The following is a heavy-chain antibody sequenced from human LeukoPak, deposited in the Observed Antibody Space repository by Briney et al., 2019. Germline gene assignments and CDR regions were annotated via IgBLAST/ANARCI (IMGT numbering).Heavy chain of an antibody. CDR2: IYYSGST. CDR1: GGSISSYY. V-gene: IGHV4-59*01. CDR3: ARVGYYYYYGMDV. J-gene: IGHJ6*02. Sequence: SETLSLTCTVSGGSISSYYWSWIRQPPGKGLEWIGYIYYSGSTNHNPSLKSRVTISVDTSKNQFSLKLSSVTAADTAVYYCARVGYYYYYGMDVWGQGTTVTVSS.